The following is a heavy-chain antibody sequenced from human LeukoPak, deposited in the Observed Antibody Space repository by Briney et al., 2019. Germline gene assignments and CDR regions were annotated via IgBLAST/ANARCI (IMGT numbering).Heavy chain of an antibody. CDR1: GYTFTGYY. D-gene: IGHD2-2*01. V-gene: IGHV1-2*04. CDR3: GRDGGFCSSPSSFVCSAP. J-gene: IGHJ5*02. CDR2: INPNSGGT. Sequence: ASVKVSRKASGYTFTGYYMHWVRQAPGQGLEWMGWINPNSGGTNYAQKFQGWVTMTRDTSISTAYMEMSRLRSDDTAVYYWGRDGGFCSSPSSFVCSAPWGREPLVPVSS.